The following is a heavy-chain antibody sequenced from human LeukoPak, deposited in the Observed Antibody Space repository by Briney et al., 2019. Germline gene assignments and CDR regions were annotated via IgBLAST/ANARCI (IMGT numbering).Heavy chain of an antibody. V-gene: IGHV3-23*01. Sequence: GGSLRLSCATSGFTFSNYAMTWVRQAPGKGLEWVSTISGSGGTTNYADSVKGRFTISRDSSKSTLYLQMNSLRAEDTAVYFCAKGGPQFFDYWGQGSLVTVSS. CDR2: ISGSGGTT. J-gene: IGHJ4*02. CDR1: GFTFSNYA. CDR3: AKGGPQFFDY. D-gene: IGHD5-24*01.